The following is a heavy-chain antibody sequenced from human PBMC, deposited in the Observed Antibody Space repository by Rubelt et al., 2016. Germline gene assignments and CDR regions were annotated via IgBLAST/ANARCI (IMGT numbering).Heavy chain of an antibody. CDR1: GGSISSSSYY. CDR2: INHSGST. D-gene: IGHD1-26*01. V-gene: IGHV4-39*07. Sequence: QLQLQESGPGLVKPSETLSLTCTVSGGSISSSSYYWGWIRQPPGKGLEWIGEINHSGSTNYNPSLKSRVTISVDTSKNQFSRKLSSVTAADTAVYYCARGRMGFHYYYYGMDVWGQGTTVTVSS. CDR3: ARGRMGFHYYYYGMDV. J-gene: IGHJ6*02.